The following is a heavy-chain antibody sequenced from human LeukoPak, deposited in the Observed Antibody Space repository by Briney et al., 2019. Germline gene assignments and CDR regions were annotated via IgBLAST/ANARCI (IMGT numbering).Heavy chain of an antibody. V-gene: IGHV3-23*01. D-gene: IGHD3-3*01. CDR2: INAAGDDM. CDR3: AKGIFGVIHNGIDV. CDR1: GFTFPTYS. Sequence: GGSLRLSCVASGFTFPTYSMVWVRQAPGKGLDWVSSINAAGDDMYYADSVKGRFSISRDNLKNTLYLQMHSLRAEDRAIYYCAKGIFGVIHNGIDVWGQGTAVTVSS. J-gene: IGHJ6*02.